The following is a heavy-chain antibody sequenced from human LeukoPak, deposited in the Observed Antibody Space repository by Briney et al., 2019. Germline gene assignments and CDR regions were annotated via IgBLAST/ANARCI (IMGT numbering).Heavy chain of an antibody. J-gene: IGHJ4*02. V-gene: IGHV4-30-4*07. CDR1: GGSISSGGYS. Sequence: SETLSLTCAVSGGSISSGGYSWSWIRQPPGKGLEWIGYIYYSGSTYYNPSLKSRVTISVDTSKNQFSLKLSSVTAADTAVYYCARGRTPQYYYGSGSYYHRYYFDYWGQGTLVTVSS. CDR2: IYYSGST. CDR3: ARGRTPQYYYGSGSYYHRYYFDY. D-gene: IGHD3-10*01.